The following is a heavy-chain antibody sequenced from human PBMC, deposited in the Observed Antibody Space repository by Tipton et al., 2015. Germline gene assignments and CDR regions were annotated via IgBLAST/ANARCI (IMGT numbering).Heavy chain of an antibody. CDR2: TYYRSNWNN. CDR1: GGSVSSNTAA. Sequence: GLVKPSQTLSLTCAISGGSVSSNTAAWHWIRQSPSRGLEWLGRTYYRSNWNNDYAVSVKSRITITPDTSKNQFTLHLNSVTPDDTAMYYCARGRNNAFDIWGQGTLVTVSS. J-gene: IGHJ3*02. CDR3: ARGRNNAFDI. V-gene: IGHV6-1*01.